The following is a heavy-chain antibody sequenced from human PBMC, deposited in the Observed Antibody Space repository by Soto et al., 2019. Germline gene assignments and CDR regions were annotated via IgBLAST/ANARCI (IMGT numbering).Heavy chain of an antibody. CDR2: IIPIFGTA. J-gene: IGHJ4*02. CDR1: GGTFSSYA. D-gene: IGHD3-10*01. V-gene: IGHV1-69*01. Sequence: QVQLVQSGAEVKKPGSSVKVSCKASGGTFSSYAISWVRQAPGQGLEWMGGIIPIFGTANYAQKFQGRVTITADESTSKAYMELSSLRSEDTAVYYCAREIYYGSGSYYRSPFDYWGQGTLVTVSS. CDR3: AREIYYGSGSYYRSPFDY.